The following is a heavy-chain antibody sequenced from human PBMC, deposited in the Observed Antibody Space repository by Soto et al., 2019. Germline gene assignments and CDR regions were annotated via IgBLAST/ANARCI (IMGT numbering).Heavy chain of an antibody. V-gene: IGHV1-18*01. D-gene: IGHD6-13*01. Sequence: ASVKVSCKASGYTFTNYGISWVRQAPGQGLEWMGWISAHTGNTNYAQKFQGRVTMTTDTSTSTAYMELRSLRSDDTAVYYCARVLGYNSSWWRHTAFDIWGQGTMVTVSS. CDR2: ISAHTGNT. CDR1: GYTFTNYG. CDR3: ARVLGYNSSWWRHTAFDI. J-gene: IGHJ3*02.